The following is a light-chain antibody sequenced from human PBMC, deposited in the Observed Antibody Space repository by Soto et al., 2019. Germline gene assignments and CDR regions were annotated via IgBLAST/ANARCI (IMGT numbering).Light chain of an antibody. Sequence: DIQLTRYTSSPSSSVGDTVTITCRASQTVSSYLNWYQQKSGTAPKLLIYAASTLHTGVPSRFSGRGSGTDFTLTNECLRREDFAAYFIEQACSSPWAFGPGTKVDIK. V-gene: IGKV1-39*01. J-gene: IGKJ1*01. CDR2: AAS. CDR1: QTVSSY. CDR3: EQACSSPWA.